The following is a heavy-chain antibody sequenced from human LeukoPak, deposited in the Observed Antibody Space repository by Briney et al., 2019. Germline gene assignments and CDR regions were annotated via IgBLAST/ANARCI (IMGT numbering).Heavy chain of an antibody. J-gene: IGHJ4*02. CDR2: TRGDGSMT. Sequence: GGSLRLSCAASEFTFSAYWMHWVRQAPGKGLVWVSRTRGDGSMTNYADSVRGRFTISRDNAKNTLYLQMNSLRLEDTAVYYCARENLAAAADYWGQGTVVTVSS. CDR3: ARENLAAAADY. D-gene: IGHD6-25*01. CDR1: EFTFSAYW. V-gene: IGHV3-74*01.